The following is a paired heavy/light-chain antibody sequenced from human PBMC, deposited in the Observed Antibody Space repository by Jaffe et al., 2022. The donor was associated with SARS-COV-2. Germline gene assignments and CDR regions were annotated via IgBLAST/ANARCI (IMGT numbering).Heavy chain of an antibody. CDR3: ARISGMNEAPSKKMTPGLRDYYYYYGMDV. Sequence: QVQLVQSGAEVKKPGSSVKVSCKASGGTFSSYAISWVRQAPGQGLEWMGGIIPIFGTANYAQKFQGRVTITADESTSTAYMELSSLRSEDTAVYYCARISGMNEAPSKKMTPGLRDYYYYYGMDVWGQGTTVTVSS. V-gene: IGHV1-69*01. D-gene: IGHD1-1*01. CDR2: IIPIFGTA. J-gene: IGHJ6*02. CDR1: GGTFSSYA.
Light chain of an antibody. Sequence: EIVLTQSPATLSLSPGERATLSCRASQSVSSYLAWYQQKPGQAPRLLIYDASNRATGIPARFSGSGSGTDFTLTISSLEPEDFAVYYCQQRSNWLFGQGTRLEIK. V-gene: IGKV3-11*01. CDR1: QSVSSY. CDR2: DAS. J-gene: IGKJ5*01. CDR3: QQRSNWL.